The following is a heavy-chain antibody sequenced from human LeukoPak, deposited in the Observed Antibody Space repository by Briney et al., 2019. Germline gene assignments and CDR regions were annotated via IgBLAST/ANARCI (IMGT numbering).Heavy chain of an antibody. J-gene: IGHJ4*02. D-gene: IGHD3-22*01. Sequence: PGGSLRLPCAASAFTFSDYSMNWVRQAPGKGLEWISYISGRSSTIYYADSVRGRFTISRDNAKNSMYLQMNSLRAEDTAVYYCARDRAGGAYYYDSSGYYYWGQGTLVTVSS. V-gene: IGHV3-48*01. CDR1: AFTFSDYS. CDR3: ARDRAGGAYYYDSSGYYY. CDR2: ISGRSSTI.